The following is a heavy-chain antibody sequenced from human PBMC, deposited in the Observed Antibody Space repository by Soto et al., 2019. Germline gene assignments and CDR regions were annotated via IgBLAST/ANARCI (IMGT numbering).Heavy chain of an antibody. CDR2: ISAYNGNT. CDR3: ARAYHAEYYYYCCMDV. CDR1: GYTFTSYG. J-gene: IGHJ6*02. D-gene: IGHD2-2*01. V-gene: IGHV1-18*04. Sequence: ASVKVSCKASGYTFTSYGISWVRQAPGQGLEWMGWISAYNGNTNYAQKLQGRVTMTTDTSTSTAYMELRSLRSDDTAVYYCARAYHAEYYYYCCMDVWGQGTTVTVSS.